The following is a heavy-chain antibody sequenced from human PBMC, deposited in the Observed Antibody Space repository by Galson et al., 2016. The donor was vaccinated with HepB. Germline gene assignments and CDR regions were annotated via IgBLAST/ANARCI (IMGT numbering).Heavy chain of an antibody. Sequence: SVKVSCKASGYSFTNFHINWIRQGPGQGLEWMGWVNPKSGNTALAQRVQGRLTMTTDSPTATASMELSGLTSDDTAIYYCARGLRQWLSELEYCGQGSVV. V-gene: IGHV1-8*02. J-gene: IGHJ1*01. CDR1: GYSFTNFH. CDR3: ARGLRQWLSELEY. CDR2: VNPKSGNT. D-gene: IGHD6-19*01.